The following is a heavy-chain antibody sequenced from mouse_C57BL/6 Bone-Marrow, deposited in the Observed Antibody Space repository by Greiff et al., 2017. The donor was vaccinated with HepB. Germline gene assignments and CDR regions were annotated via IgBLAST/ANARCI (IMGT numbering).Heavy chain of an antibody. D-gene: IGHD1-1*01. CDR1: GYTFTSYW. CDR3: ASLYYYGSSSAMDY. V-gene: IGHV1-64*01. Sequence: QVQLKQPGAELVKPGASVKLSCKASGYTFTSYWMHWVKQRPGQGLEWIGMIHPNSGSTNYNEKFKSKATLTVDKSSSTAYMQLSSLTSEDSAVYYCASLYYYGSSSAMDYWGQGTSVTVSS. CDR2: IHPNSGST. J-gene: IGHJ4*01.